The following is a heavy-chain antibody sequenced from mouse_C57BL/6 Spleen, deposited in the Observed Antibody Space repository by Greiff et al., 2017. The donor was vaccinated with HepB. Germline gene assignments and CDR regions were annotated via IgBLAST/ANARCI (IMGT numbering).Heavy chain of an antibody. CDR3: ARFDDGYYGDYYAMDY. J-gene: IGHJ4*01. CDR2: ISSGSSTI. D-gene: IGHD2-3*01. V-gene: IGHV5-17*01. CDR1: GFTFSDYG. Sequence: EVQLQESGGGLVKPGGSLKLSCAASGFTFSDYGMHWVRQAPEKGLEWVAYISSGSSTIYYADTVKGRFTISRDNAKNTLFLQMTSLRSEDTAMYYCARFDDGYYGDYYAMDYWGQGTSVTVSS.